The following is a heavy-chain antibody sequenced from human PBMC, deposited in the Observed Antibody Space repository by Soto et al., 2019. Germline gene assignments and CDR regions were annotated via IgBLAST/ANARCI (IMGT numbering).Heavy chain of an antibody. CDR2: VNIYRGTT. D-gene: IGHD5-18*01. V-gene: IGHV1-18*01. CDR1: GYTFSDYG. Sequence: ASVKVSCKPSGYTFSDYGISWVRQAPGQGLEWMGWVNIYRGTTNYAQKFQGRVTMTTDTSTTTAYLDLTSLTSDDTAVYYCARERGGYSHGDSWGQGTLVTVSS. CDR3: ARERGGYSHGDS. J-gene: IGHJ4*02.